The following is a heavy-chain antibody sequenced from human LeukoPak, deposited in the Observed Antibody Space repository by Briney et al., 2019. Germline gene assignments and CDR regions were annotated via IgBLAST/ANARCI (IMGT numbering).Heavy chain of an antibody. CDR2: IYTTGST. CDR3: ARGAGNWERNNWYFDL. D-gene: IGHD7-27*01. CDR1: GGSISSGSYY. J-gene: IGHJ2*01. V-gene: IGHV4-61*02. Sequence: PSKTLSLTCTVSGGSISSGSYYWSWIRQPAGKGLEWIGRIYTTGSTNYNPSLKSRVTISVDTSKNQFSLKLSSVTAADTAVYYCARGAGNWERNNWYFDLWGRGTLVTVSS.